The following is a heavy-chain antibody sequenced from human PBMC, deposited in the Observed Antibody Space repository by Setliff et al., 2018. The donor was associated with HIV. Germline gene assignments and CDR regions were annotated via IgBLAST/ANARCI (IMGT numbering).Heavy chain of an antibody. V-gene: IGHV1-2*02. J-gene: IGHJ4*02. CDR2: INPNSGGT. Sequence: ASVKVSCKASGYMFTGYYIHWVRQAPGHGLEWMGWINPNSGGTNYAQKFQGRVTMTRDTSSSTAYMELSRLRSDDTAVYYCGRVPYRSAWFSGGIGHCSGGYCNWGQGTLVTVSS. CDR1: GYMFTGYY. D-gene: IGHD2-15*01. CDR3: GRVPYRSAWFSGGIGHCSGGYCN.